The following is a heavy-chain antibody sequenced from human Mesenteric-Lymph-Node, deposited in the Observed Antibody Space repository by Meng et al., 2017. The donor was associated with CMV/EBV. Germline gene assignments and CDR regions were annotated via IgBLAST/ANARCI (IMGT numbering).Heavy chain of an antibody. V-gene: IGHV1-2*02. CDR1: GYNFNGYY. CDR3: ARGDDSSGYYSFGIDY. J-gene: IGHJ4*02. D-gene: IGHD3-22*01. CDR2: TNPNTGGT. Sequence: ASVKVSCQASGYNFNGYYVHWIRQAPGQGLEWMGWTNPNTGGTNYAQKFQGRVTMTRDRPITTAYMELTSLTSDDTAVYYWARGDDSSGYYSFGIDYWGQGTLVTVSS.